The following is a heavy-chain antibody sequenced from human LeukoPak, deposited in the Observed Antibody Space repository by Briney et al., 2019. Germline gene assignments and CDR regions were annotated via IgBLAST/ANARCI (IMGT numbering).Heavy chain of an antibody. J-gene: IGHJ4*02. V-gene: IGHV3-9*01. CDR2: ISWNSDSI. Sequence: SGGSLRLSCAASGFTFDDYAMHWVRQPPGKGLEWVSGISWNSDSIGYADSVKGRFTISRDNAKNSLYLQMNSLRAEDTALYYCAKDTHYGGNSFDYWGQGTLVTVSS. CDR3: AKDTHYGGNSFDY. CDR1: GFTFDDYA. D-gene: IGHD4-23*01.